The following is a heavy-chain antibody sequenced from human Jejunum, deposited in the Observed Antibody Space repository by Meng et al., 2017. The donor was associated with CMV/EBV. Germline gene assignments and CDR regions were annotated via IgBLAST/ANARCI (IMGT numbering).Heavy chain of an antibody. CDR2: MKEDGSEI. CDR3: ARGEYELLFGAFDV. CDR1: GFTFGSYW. V-gene: IGHV3-7*01. Sequence: SGFTFGSYWMAWVRQAPGKGLEWVASMKEDGSEIHYLDSVKGRFTISRDNAKNSLYLQMNTLRVEDTALYYCARGEYELLFGAFDVWGQGTMVTV. D-gene: IGHD3-10*01. J-gene: IGHJ3*01.